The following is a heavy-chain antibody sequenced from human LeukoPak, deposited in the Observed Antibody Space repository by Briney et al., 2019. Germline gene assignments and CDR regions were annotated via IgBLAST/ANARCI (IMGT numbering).Heavy chain of an antibody. V-gene: IGHV3-23*01. D-gene: IGHD3-10*01. CDR2: ISGSGGST. CDR1: GFTFSSYA. CDR3: ANSHYYGSGSYYMTYYFDY. Sequence: GGSLRLSCAASGFTFSSYAMSWVRHAPGKGLEWVSAISGSGGSTYYADSVKGRFTISRDNSKNTLYLQMNSLRAEDTAVYYCANSHYYGSGSYYMTYYFDYWGQGTLVTVSS. J-gene: IGHJ4*02.